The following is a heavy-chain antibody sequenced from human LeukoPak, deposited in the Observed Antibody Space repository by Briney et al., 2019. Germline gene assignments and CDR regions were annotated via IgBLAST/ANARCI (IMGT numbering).Heavy chain of an antibody. CDR3: ATTGATSPYSASWFNIEY. Sequence: SETLSLTCTVCGGSVTRYYCNWVRQPPGRGLEWIGYIYYSGGTNYNPSLESRVTISLDTAKNQFSLKLRSVTAEDTAVYYCATTGATSPYSASWFNIEYWGQGTLVTVSS. D-gene: IGHD6-13*01. CDR2: IYYSGGT. CDR1: GGSVTRYY. V-gene: IGHV4-59*08. J-gene: IGHJ4*02.